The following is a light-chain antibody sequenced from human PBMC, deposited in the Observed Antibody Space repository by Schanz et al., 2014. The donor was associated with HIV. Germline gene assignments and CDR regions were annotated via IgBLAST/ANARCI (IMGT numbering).Light chain of an antibody. V-gene: IGKV3-11*01. Sequence: EVVLTQSPATLSLSPGERATLSCRASESVSSYLAWYQQKPGQAPRLLIYETSNRATGIPARFSGSGSGTDFTLTISSLEPEDSAVYYCQQRWRWPQCTFGGGTKVEIK. J-gene: IGKJ4*01. CDR1: ESVSSY. CDR2: ETS. CDR3: QQRWRWPQCT.